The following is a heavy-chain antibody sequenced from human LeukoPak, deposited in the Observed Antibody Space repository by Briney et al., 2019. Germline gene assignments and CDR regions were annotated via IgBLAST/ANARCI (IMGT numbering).Heavy chain of an antibody. CDR1: GFTFSSYG. CDR2: IWYDGSNK. Sequence: GGSLRLSCAASGFTFSSYGMHWVRQAPGKGLEWVAVIWYDGSNKYYADSVKGRFTISRDNSENTLYLQMNSLRAEDTAVYYCARDLGGTGVFDYWGQGTLVTVSS. V-gene: IGHV3-33*08. J-gene: IGHJ4*02. D-gene: IGHD3-16*01. CDR3: ARDLGGTGVFDY.